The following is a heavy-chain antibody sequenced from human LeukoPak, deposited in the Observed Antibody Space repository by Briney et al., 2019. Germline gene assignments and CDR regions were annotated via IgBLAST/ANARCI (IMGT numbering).Heavy chain of an antibody. V-gene: IGHV4-39*01. CDR3: ARQEGYSGYDPFDY. Sequence: SETLSLTCTVSGGSISSSSYYWGWIRQPPGKGLEWIGSIYYSGSTYYNPSLKSRATISVDTSKNQFSLKLSSVTAADTAVYYCARQEGYSGYDPFDYWGQGTLVTVSS. D-gene: IGHD5-12*01. CDR2: IYYSGST. J-gene: IGHJ4*02. CDR1: GGSISSSSYY.